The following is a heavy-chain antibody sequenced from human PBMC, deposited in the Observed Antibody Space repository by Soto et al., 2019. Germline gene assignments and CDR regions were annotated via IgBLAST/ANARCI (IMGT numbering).Heavy chain of an antibody. Sequence: SETLSLTCTVSGGSISSSSYYWGWIRQPPGKGLEWIGSIYYSGSTYYNPSLKSRVTISVDTSKNQFSLKLSSVTAADTAVYYCARLHDFWSGSGYFDYWGQGTLVTVSS. CDR1: GGSISSSSYY. CDR3: ARLHDFWSGSGYFDY. CDR2: IYYSGST. V-gene: IGHV4-39*01. J-gene: IGHJ4*02. D-gene: IGHD3-3*01.